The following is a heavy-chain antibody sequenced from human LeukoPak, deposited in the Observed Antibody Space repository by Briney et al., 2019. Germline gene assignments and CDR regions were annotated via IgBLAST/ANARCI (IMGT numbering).Heavy chain of an antibody. D-gene: IGHD2-21*02. J-gene: IGHJ3*02. Sequence: PSQTLSLTCTVSGGSISSGGYYWSWIRQHPGKGLEWLGYIYYSGSTYYNPSLKSRVTISVDTSKNQFSLKLSSVTAADTAVYYCARARVVVVTDAFDIWGQGTMVTVSS. CDR2: IYYSGST. CDR3: ARARVVVVTDAFDI. V-gene: IGHV4-31*03. CDR1: GGSISSGGYY.